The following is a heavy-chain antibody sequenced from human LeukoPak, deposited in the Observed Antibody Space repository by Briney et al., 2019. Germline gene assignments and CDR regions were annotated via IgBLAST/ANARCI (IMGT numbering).Heavy chain of an antibody. J-gene: IGHJ4*02. D-gene: IGHD3-10*01. CDR1: GFTFSSYA. Sequence: GGSLRLSCAASGFTFSSYAMLWVRQAPGKGLEWVAVISYDGSNKYYADSVKGRFTISRDNSKNTLYLQMNSLRAEDTAVYYCAGDEDYYGSGRYFDYWGQGTLVTVSS. CDR2: ISYDGSNK. CDR3: AGDEDYYGSGRYFDY. V-gene: IGHV3-30-3*01.